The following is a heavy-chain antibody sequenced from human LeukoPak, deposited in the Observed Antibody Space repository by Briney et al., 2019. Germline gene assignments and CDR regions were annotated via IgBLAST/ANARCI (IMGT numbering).Heavy chain of an antibody. D-gene: IGHD6-19*01. CDR1: GGTFSSYA. Sequence: ASVKVSCKASGGTFSSYAISWVRQAPGQGLEWMGGIIPIFGTANYAQKFQGRVTITADESTSTAYMELSSLRSEDTAVYYCARFPSPGGWYGDEWRNWFDPWGQGTLVTVSS. V-gene: IGHV1-69*13. CDR2: IIPIFGTA. CDR3: ARFPSPGGWYGDEWRNWFDP. J-gene: IGHJ5*02.